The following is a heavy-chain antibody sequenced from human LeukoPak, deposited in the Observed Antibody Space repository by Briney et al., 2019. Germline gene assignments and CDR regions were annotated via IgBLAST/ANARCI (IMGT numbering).Heavy chain of an antibody. CDR2: IYYSGST. CDR3: ARRSLVAATRRPFDY. CDR1: GGSISSGDYY. D-gene: IGHD2-15*01. V-gene: IGHV4-30-4*08. J-gene: IGHJ4*02. Sequence: SQTLSLTCTVSGGSISSGDYYWSWIRQPPGKGLEWIGYIYYSGSTYYNLSLKSRVTISVDTSKNQFSLKLSSVTAADTAVYYCARRSLVAATRRPFDYWGQGTLVTVSS.